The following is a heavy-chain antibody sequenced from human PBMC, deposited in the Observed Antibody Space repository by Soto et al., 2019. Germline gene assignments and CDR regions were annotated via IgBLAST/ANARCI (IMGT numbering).Heavy chain of an antibody. V-gene: IGHV4-61*01. J-gene: IGHJ4*02. D-gene: IGHD6-19*01. CDR3: ARSGGGSGWL. Sequence: QVQLQESGPGLVKPSETLSLTCTVSGGSVSSGRYYWSWSRQPPGKGLEWIGYIYYGGRTSYNSSLKSRVTVSVDTSKNQFSLKLSSVTAADTAIYYCARSGGGSGWLGGQGTLVTVSS. CDR1: GGSVSSGRYY. CDR2: IYYGGRT.